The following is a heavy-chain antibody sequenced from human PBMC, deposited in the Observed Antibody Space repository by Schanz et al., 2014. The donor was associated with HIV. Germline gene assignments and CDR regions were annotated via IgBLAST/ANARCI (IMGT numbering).Heavy chain of an antibody. CDR3: AISASVISSGWCSGNACYSGAFHS. J-gene: IGHJ4*02. CDR1: GGTFSNYA. D-gene: IGHD2-15*01. CDR2: IIAIFATP. Sequence: QVQLVQSGAEVKKPGSSVKVSCKASGGTFSNYAISWVRQAPGQGLEWMGGIIAIFATPNYAQKFQGRVTITADKSTSTAYMELSSLRSEDTAVYFCAISASVISSGWCSGNACYSGAFHSWGQGSLVIVSS. V-gene: IGHV1-69*06.